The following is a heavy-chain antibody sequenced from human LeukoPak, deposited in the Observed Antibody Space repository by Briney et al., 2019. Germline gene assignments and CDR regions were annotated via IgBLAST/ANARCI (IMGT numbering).Heavy chain of an antibody. V-gene: IGHV4-30-4*01. D-gene: IGHD6-25*01. CDR3: ARGEVAALTPFDY. J-gene: IGHJ4*02. CDR1: GGSISSGDYY. Sequence: SETLSLTCTVSGGSISSGDYYWSWIRQPPGNGLEWIGYIYYSGSTYYNPSLKSRVTISVDTSKNQFSLKLSSVTAADTAVYYCARGEVAALTPFDYWGQGTLVTVSS. CDR2: IYYSGST.